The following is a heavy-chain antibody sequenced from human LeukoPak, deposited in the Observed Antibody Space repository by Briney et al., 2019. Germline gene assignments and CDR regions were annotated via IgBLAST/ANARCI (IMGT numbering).Heavy chain of an antibody. CDR3: ARVRGGLDA. V-gene: IGHV4-59*01. CDR2: IYYSGST. J-gene: IGHJ5*02. Sequence: PSETLSLTCTVSGGSISSYYWSWLRQPPGKGLEWIGYIYYSGSTNYNPSLKSRVTISVDTSKNQFSLKLSSVTAADTAVYYCARVRGGLDAWGQGTLVTVSS. D-gene: IGHD2-15*01. CDR1: GGSISSYY.